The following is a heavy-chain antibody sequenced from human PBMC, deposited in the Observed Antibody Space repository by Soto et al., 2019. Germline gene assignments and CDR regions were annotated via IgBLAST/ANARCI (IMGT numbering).Heavy chain of an antibody. CDR1: GGSISTGGYY. CDR3: ASTRDYFDY. V-gene: IGHV4-31*03. D-gene: IGHD1-1*01. J-gene: IGHJ4*02. CDR2: IYYSGSS. Sequence: TLSLTCTVSGGSISTGGYYWSWIHQHPGKGLEWIGYIYYSGSSSYNLSLKGRLTISVDTSKNQFSLKLSSVTAADTAVYYCASTRDYFDYWGQGILVTVSS.